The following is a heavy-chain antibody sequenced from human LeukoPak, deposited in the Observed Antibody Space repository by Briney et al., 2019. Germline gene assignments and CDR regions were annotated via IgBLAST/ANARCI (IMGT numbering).Heavy chain of an antibody. J-gene: IGHJ4*02. Sequence: ASVKVSCKASGYTFTSYAMNWVRQAPGQGLEWMGWINTNTGNPTYAQGFTGRFVFSLDTSVSTAYLQISSLKAEDTAVYYCARDQFSVGSSSWYRDYWGQGTLVTVSS. V-gene: IGHV7-4-1*02. CDR2: INTNTGNP. CDR3: ARDQFSVGSSSWYRDY. D-gene: IGHD6-13*01. CDR1: GYTFTSYA.